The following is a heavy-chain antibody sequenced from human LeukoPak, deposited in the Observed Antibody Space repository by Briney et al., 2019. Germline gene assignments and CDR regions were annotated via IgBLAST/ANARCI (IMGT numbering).Heavy chain of an antibody. D-gene: IGHD3-22*01. V-gene: IGHV4-59*11. Sequence: SETLSLTCTVSGGSISSQYWSWIRQPPGKGLEWIGYIYYSGSTNYNPSLKSRVTISVDTSKNQFSLKLSSVTAAHTAVYYCARGSGYPKGAFDIWGQGTMVTVSS. CDR2: IYYSGST. J-gene: IGHJ3*02. CDR3: ARGSGYPKGAFDI. CDR1: GGSISSQY.